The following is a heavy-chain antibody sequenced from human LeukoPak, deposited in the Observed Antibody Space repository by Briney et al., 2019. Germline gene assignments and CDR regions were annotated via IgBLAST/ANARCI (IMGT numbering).Heavy chain of an antibody. CDR2: ISGSGGST. J-gene: IGHJ4*02. CDR3: AKGRVVVVAAPFDY. Sequence: GGSLRLSCAASGFTFSSYAMSWVRRAPGKGLEWVSAISGSGGSTYYADSVKGRFTISRDNSKNTLYLQMNSLRAEDTAVYYCAKGRVVVVAAPFDYWGQGTLVTVSS. V-gene: IGHV3-23*01. CDR1: GFTFSSYA. D-gene: IGHD2-15*01.